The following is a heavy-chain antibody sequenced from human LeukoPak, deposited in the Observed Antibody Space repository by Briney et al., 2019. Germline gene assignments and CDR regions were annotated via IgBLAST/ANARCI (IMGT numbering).Heavy chain of an antibody. CDR3: ARAPLGWYFDY. Sequence: PSETLSLTCTVSGGSISSDGYYWSWIRQHPGKGLEWIGYIYSSGSTYYNPSLKSRVTISVDTSKNQFSLKLSSVTAADTAVYYCARAPLGWYFDYWGQGTLVTVSS. CDR2: IYSSGST. CDR1: GGSISSDGYY. J-gene: IGHJ4*02. D-gene: IGHD6-19*01. V-gene: IGHV4-31*03.